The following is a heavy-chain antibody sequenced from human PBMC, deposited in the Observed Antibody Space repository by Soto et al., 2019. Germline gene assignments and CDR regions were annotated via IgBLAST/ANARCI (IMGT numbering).Heavy chain of an antibody. J-gene: IGHJ4*02. CDR1: GGSISNFY. D-gene: IGHD2-8*01. Sequence: SETLSLTCTVSGGSISNFYWSWIRQPPGKGLEWIGYISYSGNTNYNPSLKSRVSISVDTSKNQLSLNLTSVTAADTAVYYCARAPMVLSSSYFGSCGKGTRVAASS. V-gene: IGHV4-59*01. CDR3: ARAPMVLSSSYFGS. CDR2: ISYSGNT.